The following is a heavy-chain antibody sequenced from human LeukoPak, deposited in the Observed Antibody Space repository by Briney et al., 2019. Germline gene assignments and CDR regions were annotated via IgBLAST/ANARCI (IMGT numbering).Heavy chain of an antibody. J-gene: IGHJ6*02. CDR3: AILNCDYVWGSYRYLTYGMDV. CDR2: IYYSGST. V-gene: IGHV4-39*01. D-gene: IGHD3-16*02. Sequence: SETLSLTCTVSGGSISSSSYYWGWIRQPPGKGLEWIGSIYYSGSTYYNPSLKSRVTISVDTSKNQFSLKLSSVTAADTAVYYCAILNCDYVWGSYRYLTYGMDVWGQGTTVTVSS. CDR1: GGSISSSSYY.